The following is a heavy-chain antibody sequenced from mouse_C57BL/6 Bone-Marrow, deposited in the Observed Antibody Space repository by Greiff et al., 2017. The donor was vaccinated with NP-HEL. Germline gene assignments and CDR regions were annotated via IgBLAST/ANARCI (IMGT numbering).Heavy chain of an antibody. D-gene: IGHD1-1*01. V-gene: IGHV1-82*01. Sequence: QVQLKQSGPELVKPGASVKISCKASGYAFSSSWMNWVKQRPGKGLEWIGRIYPGDGDTNYNGKFKGKATLTADKSSSTAYMQLSSLTSEDSAVYFCARSLITTVVASNWGQGTTLTVSS. CDR2: IYPGDGDT. CDR3: ARSLITTVVASN. CDR1: GYAFSSSW. J-gene: IGHJ2*01.